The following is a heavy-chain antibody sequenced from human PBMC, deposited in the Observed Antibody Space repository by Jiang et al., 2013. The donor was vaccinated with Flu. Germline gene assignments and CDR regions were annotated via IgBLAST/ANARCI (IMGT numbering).Heavy chain of an antibody. Sequence: VQLLESGGGLVQPGGSLRLSCAASGFTFSKYAMSWVRQAPGKGLEWVSSIGDSGRRTYYADSVKGRFTISRDNSKNTLYLQMNSLRAEDTAVYYCAKDSFKSDYFYYMDVWGKGTTVTVSS. V-gene: IGHV3-23*01. CDR3: AKDSFKSDYFYYMDV. CDR1: GFTFSKYA. J-gene: IGHJ6*03. CDR2: IGDSGRRT. D-gene: IGHD3-16*01.